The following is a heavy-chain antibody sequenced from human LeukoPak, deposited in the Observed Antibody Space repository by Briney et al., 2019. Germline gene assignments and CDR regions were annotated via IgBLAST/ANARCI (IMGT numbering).Heavy chain of an antibody. J-gene: IGHJ3*02. CDR2: IYHSGST. D-gene: IGHD4-17*01. Sequence: SQTLSLTCAVSGVSISSGGYSWSWIRQPPGKGLEWIGYIYHSGSTNYNPSLKSRVTISVDTSKNQFSLKLSSVTAADTAVYYCARGRTTVTPPGAFDIWGQGTMVTVSS. CDR3: ARGRTTVTPPGAFDI. V-gene: IGHV4-30-2*01. CDR1: GVSISSGGYS.